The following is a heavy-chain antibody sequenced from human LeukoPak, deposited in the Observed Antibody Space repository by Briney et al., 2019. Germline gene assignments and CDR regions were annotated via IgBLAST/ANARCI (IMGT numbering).Heavy chain of an antibody. V-gene: IGHV3-30*18. CDR2: ISYDGNYK. CDR3: AKSMFNGYSSSWPLDY. CDR1: GFTFGTYG. J-gene: IGHJ4*02. D-gene: IGHD6-13*01. Sequence: GGSLRLSSAASGFTFGTYGMHWVRQAPGRGLEWVAVISYDGNYKYYADSVKGRFTISRDNSKNTLYLQMNSLRAEDTALYYCAKSMFNGYSSSWPLDYWGQGTLVTVSS.